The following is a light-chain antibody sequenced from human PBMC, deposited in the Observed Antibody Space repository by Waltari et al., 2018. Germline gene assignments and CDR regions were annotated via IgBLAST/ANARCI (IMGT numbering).Light chain of an antibody. Sequence: QSALTQPASVSGSPGQSITISCTGSSDDVGRYKFVSWYQQHPGKVPKLLIFDVTDRPPGVSYLFSGSKSGNTASLTISGLQPEDEADYYCSSHTTSSTLVFGGGTRVTVL. CDR2: DVT. V-gene: IGLV2-14*03. J-gene: IGLJ2*01. CDR3: SSHTTSSTLV. CDR1: SDDVGRYKF.